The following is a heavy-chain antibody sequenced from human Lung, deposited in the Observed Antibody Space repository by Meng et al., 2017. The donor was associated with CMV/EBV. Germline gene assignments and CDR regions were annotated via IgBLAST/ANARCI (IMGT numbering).Heavy chain of an antibody. Sequence: GGSLRLSXAASGFGDYGMHWVRQAPGKGLEWVAFIRFDGSKYYLDSVKGRFTISRDSSKNTVYLQMDSLRAEDTAVYHCAKDGGLPGTIFFAFDMWGQGTMVTFSS. CDR2: IRFDGSK. D-gene: IGHD3-9*01. J-gene: IGHJ3*02. CDR1: GFGDYG. V-gene: IGHV3-30*02. CDR3: AKDGGLPGTIFFAFDM.